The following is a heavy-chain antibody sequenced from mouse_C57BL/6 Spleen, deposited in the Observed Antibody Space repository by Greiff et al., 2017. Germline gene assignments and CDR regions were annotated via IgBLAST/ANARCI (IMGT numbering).Heavy chain of an antibody. J-gene: IGHJ3*01. CDR3: ARADGYPYWFAY. D-gene: IGHD2-3*01. CDR1: GYTFTSYW. Sequence: VQLQQPGAELVRPGSSVKLSCKASGYTFTSYWMHWVKQRPIQGLEWIGNIDPSDSETNYNQKFKDKATLTVDKSSSTAYMQLSSLTSEDSAVYHCARADGYPYWFAYWGQGTLVTVSA. V-gene: IGHV1-52*01. CDR2: IDPSDSET.